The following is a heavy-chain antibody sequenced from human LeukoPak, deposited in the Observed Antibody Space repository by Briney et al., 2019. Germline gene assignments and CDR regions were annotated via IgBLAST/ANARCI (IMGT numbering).Heavy chain of an antibody. CDR2: IYHSGTT. CDR1: GDSTNSGENY. Sequence: SETLSLTCTVSGDSTNSGENYWSWIRQPPGKGLEWIGHIYHSGTTYYNPSVKSRMTISVDTSKNQFSLNLRSVTAVDTAVYYCARVQYCSGGSCHNLRLFDQWGQGTLVTVSS. V-gene: IGHV4-30-4*08. CDR3: ARVQYCSGGSCHNLRLFDQ. D-gene: IGHD2-15*01. J-gene: IGHJ4*02.